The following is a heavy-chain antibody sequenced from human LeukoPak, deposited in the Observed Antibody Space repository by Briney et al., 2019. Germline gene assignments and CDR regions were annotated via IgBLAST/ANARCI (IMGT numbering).Heavy chain of an antibody. V-gene: IGHV3-23*01. D-gene: IGHD1-26*01. CDR1: GFTFSSYG. J-gene: IGHJ6*03. CDR2: ISGSGGTT. CDR3: ARDPYSGSYGDYYYYYMDV. Sequence: PGGTLRLSCAASGFTFSSYGMSWVRQAPGKGLEWVSAISGSGGTTYYADSVKGRFTISRDNAKSSLYLQMNSLRDEDTAVYYCARDPYSGSYGDYYYYYMDVWGKGTTVTISS.